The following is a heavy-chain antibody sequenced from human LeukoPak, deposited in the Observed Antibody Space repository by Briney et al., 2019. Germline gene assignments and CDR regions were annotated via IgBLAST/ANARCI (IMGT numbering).Heavy chain of an antibody. D-gene: IGHD3-3*01. V-gene: IGHV3-64*01. CDR3: ARDPGRAGTTEWYYFDY. J-gene: IGHJ4*02. Sequence: GGSLRLSCAASGFTFSSYAMSWVRQAPGKGLEWVSAISSSGGGTYYANSVKGRFTISRDNSKNTLYLQMGSLRAEDMAVYYCARDPGRAGTTEWYYFDYWGQGTLVTVSS. CDR2: ISSSGGGT. CDR1: GFTFSSYA.